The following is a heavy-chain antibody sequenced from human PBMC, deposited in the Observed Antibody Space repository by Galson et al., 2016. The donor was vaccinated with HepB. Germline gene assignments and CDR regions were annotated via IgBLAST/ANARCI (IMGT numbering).Heavy chain of an antibody. V-gene: IGHV3-74*01. D-gene: IGHD3-3*01. CDR2: INPDGSIT. Sequence: SLRLSCAASRFTFSNYWMHWVRQAPGKGLVWVSRINPDGSITDHADSVKGRFTISRANGENTLYLQMNSLRAEDTAMYYCARDFGGSEDYWGQGTLVTVST. J-gene: IGHJ4*02. CDR1: RFTFSNYW. CDR3: ARDFGGSEDY.